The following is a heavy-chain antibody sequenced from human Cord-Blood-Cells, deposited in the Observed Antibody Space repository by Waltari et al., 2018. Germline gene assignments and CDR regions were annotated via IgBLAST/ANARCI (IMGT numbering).Heavy chain of an antibody. CDR2: IYTRGST. CDR1: GGSIRSYY. V-gene: IGHV4-4*07. J-gene: IGHJ4*02. D-gene: IGHD4-17*01. CDR3: ARSPRGAYGDYFDY. Sequence: QVQLQESGPGLVKPSETLSLTCTVSGGSIRSYYWTWIRPPAGKGLEWIGRIYTRGSTNYNPSLKSRVTMSVDTSKNQFSLKLSSVTAADTAVYYCARSPRGAYGDYFDYWGQGTLVTVSS.